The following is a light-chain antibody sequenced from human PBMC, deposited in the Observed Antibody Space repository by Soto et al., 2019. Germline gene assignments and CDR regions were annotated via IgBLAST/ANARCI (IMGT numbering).Light chain of an antibody. CDR2: GAS. V-gene: IGKV3-15*01. J-gene: IGKJ5*01. CDR1: QSVSRD. Sequence: EILMTQYPATLSVSPGERATLSCRASQSVSRDLAWYQQKPGQAPRLLIYGASTRATGIPARLSGSGYGTELTITISSMKHEDFETYHCQQANSFTITFGQGTRLEIK. CDR3: QQANSFTIT.